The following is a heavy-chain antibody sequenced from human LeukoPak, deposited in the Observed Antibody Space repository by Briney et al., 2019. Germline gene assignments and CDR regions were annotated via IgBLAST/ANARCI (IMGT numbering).Heavy chain of an antibody. V-gene: IGHV3-53*01. J-gene: IGHJ3*01. Sequence: PGGSLRLSCAASGFTVVSRNYMGWVRQAPEKGLEWVSVIYADGDTKYADSVQGRFSISRDSSKNEVYLQLNSLRGEDTAMYYCARGTGYYYDNTALGAFDLWGQGTLVTVSS. CDR3: ARGTGYYYDNTALGAFDL. CDR2: IYADGDT. CDR1: GFTVVSRNY. D-gene: IGHD3-22*01.